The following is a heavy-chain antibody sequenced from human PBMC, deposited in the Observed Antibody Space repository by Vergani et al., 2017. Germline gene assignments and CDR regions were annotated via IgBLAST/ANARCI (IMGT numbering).Heavy chain of an antibody. J-gene: IGHJ3*02. V-gene: IGHV3-7*01. Sequence: EVQLVESGGGLVQPGGSLRLSCAASGFMFSNYWMNWVRQAPGKGLEWVANIKQYGSEKYYVDSVSGRFTISRDNAKNSLYLQMNSLRAEDTAVYHCARTCAPGDYDALDIWGQGTMVTVSS. CDR1: GFMFSNYW. CDR3: ARTCAPGDYDALDI. CDR2: IKQYGSEK. D-gene: IGHD4-17*01.